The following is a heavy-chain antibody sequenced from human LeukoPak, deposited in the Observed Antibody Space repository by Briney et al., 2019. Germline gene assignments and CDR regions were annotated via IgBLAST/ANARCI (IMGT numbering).Heavy chain of an antibody. CDR3: ARGPASGSHKKDNCFDP. CDR1: GFTFSSYG. CDR2: IWYGGSNK. Sequence: GGSLRLSCAASGFTFSSYGMHWVRQAPGKGLEWVAVIWYGGSNKYYADSVKGRFTISRDNSKNTLYLQMNSLRAEDTAVYYCARGPASGSHKKDNCFDPWGQGTLVTVSS. D-gene: IGHD1-26*01. J-gene: IGHJ5*02. V-gene: IGHV3-33*08.